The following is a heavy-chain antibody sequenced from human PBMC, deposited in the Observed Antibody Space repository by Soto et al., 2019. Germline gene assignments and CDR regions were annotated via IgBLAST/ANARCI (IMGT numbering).Heavy chain of an antibody. D-gene: IGHD6-13*01. Sequence: GGSLRLSCAASGFTFSSYGMHWVRQAPGKGLEWVAVISYDGSNKYYADSVKGRFTISRDNSKNTLYLQMNSLRAEDTAVYYCAKDHGKTAAAGRFPHYGMDVWGQGTTVTVSS. CDR3: AKDHGKTAAAGRFPHYGMDV. J-gene: IGHJ6*02. CDR1: GFTFSSYG. V-gene: IGHV3-30*18. CDR2: ISYDGSNK.